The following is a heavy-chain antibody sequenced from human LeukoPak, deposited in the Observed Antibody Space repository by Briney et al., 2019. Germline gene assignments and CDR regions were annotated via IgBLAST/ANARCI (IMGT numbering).Heavy chain of an antibody. Sequence: GASVKVSCKASGYTFTSYDINWVRQATGQGLEWMGWMNPNSGNTGYAQKFQGRVTMTRNTSISTAYMELSSLRSEDTAVYYCARGFEPYCSSSNSECDYWGQGTLVTVSS. J-gene: IGHJ4*02. D-gene: IGHD2-2*01. CDR1: GYTFTSYD. CDR3: ARGFEPYCSSSNSECDY. CDR2: MNPNSGNT. V-gene: IGHV1-8*01.